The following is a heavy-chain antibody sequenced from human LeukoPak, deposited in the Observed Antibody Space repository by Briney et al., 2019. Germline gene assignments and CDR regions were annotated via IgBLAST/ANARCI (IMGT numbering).Heavy chain of an antibody. CDR2: ISGSGGST. CDR3: AKLYGSSGWDEYFQH. D-gene: IGHD6-19*01. V-gene: IGHV3-23*01. Sequence: GGSLRLSCAASGFTFSSYAMSWVRQAPGKGLEWVSAISGSGGSTYCADSVKGRFTISRDNSKNTLYLQMNSLRAEDTAVYYCAKLYGSSGWDEYFQHWGQGTLVTVSS. J-gene: IGHJ1*01. CDR1: GFTFSSYA.